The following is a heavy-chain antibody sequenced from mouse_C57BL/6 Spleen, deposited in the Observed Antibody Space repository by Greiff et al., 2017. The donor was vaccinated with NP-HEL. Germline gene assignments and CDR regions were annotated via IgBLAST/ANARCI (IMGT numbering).Heavy chain of an antibody. CDR2: INPNNGGT. J-gene: IGHJ1*03. CDR1: GYTFTDYN. D-gene: IGHD1-1*01. Sequence: EVQLQQSGPELVKPGASVKIPCKASGYTFTDYNMDWVKQSHGKSLEWIGDINPNNGGTIYNQKFKGKATLTVDKSSSTAYMELRSLTSEDTAVYYCARWRNYYGSSRWYFDVWGTGTTVTVSS. CDR3: ARWRNYYGSSRWYFDV. V-gene: IGHV1-18*01.